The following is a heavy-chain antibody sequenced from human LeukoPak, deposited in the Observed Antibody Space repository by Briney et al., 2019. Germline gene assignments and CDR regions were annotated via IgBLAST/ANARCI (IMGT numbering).Heavy chain of an antibody. CDR1: GFTFSSYS. V-gene: IGHV3-21*01. CDR3: ARGLLYGSGSYYKPVDY. CDR2: ISSSSSYI. D-gene: IGHD3-10*01. J-gene: IGHJ4*02. Sequence: PGGSLRLSCAASGFTFSSYSMNWVRQAPGKGLEWVSSISSSSSYIYYADSVKGRFTISRDNAKNTLYLQMNSLRAEDTAVYYCARGLLYGSGSYYKPVDYWGQGTLVTVSS.